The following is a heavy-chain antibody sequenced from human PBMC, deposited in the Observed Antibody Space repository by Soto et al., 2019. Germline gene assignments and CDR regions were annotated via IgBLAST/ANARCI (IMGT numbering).Heavy chain of an antibody. J-gene: IGHJ6*02. Sequence: QVQLVQSGAEVKKPGSSVKVSCKASGGTSSSSAITWVRQAPGQGLEWMGMIIPIFGTVNYAQKFQGRVTITADESTSTAYLELSSLTSDDTAVYYCARGPTKQLWSVRYYYGMDVWGLGTTVTVSS. D-gene: IGHD5-18*01. CDR1: GGTSSSSA. CDR2: IIPIFGTV. CDR3: ARGPTKQLWSVRYYYGMDV. V-gene: IGHV1-69*18.